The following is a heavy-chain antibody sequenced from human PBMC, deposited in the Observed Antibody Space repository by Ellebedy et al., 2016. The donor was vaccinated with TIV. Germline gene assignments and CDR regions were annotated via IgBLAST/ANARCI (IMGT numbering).Heavy chain of an antibody. V-gene: IGHV3-7*01. CDR1: GFTFSSYW. CDR3: ARTGDDY. Sequence: GESLKISCAASGFTFSSYWVAWVRQAPGKGLEWVASINQDGGEEYYVDSVKGRFTISRDNAKNSLYLQMNSLRAEDTAVYYCARTGDDYWGQGTLVTVSS. J-gene: IGHJ4*02. CDR2: INQDGGEE. D-gene: IGHD3-10*01.